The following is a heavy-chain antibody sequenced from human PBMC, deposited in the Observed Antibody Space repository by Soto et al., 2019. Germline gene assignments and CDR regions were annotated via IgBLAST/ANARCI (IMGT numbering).Heavy chain of an antibody. CDR2: IRGSGGSP. D-gene: IGHD2-2*01. V-gene: IGHV3-23*01. J-gene: IGHJ6*02. Sequence: PGGSLRLSCAASGFTLRTYAMSWVRQAPGKGLEWVSVIRGSGGSPYYADSVKGRFTISRDNSKNTLYLQMNSLRPEGTAIYYCAKDEDIVVVPAALDVWGRGTTVTVSS. CDR3: AKDEDIVVVPAALDV. CDR1: GFTLRTYA.